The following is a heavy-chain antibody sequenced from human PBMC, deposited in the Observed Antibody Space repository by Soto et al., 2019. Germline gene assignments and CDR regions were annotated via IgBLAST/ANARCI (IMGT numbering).Heavy chain of an antibody. CDR3: ARDGGGDALDI. D-gene: IGHD3-16*01. V-gene: IGHV3-30*04. CDR2: ISYDGRNK. J-gene: IGHJ3*02. Sequence: ESGGGVVQPGRSLRLSCAASGFTFSNYAIHWVRQAPGKGLEWVSIISYDGRNKYYADSLKGRFTISRDNSKNTVYLQMNSLRAEDTVVYNWARDGGGDALDIWGQGTMVTVSS. CDR1: GFTFSNYA.